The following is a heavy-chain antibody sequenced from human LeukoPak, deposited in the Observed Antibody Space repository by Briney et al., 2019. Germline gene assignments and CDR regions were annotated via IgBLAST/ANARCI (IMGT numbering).Heavy chain of an antibody. V-gene: IGHV1-69*05. D-gene: IGHD3-10*01. Sequence: PIFVTANYSHKFHARVTITTEESTSTAYMELSSLRSEDTAVYYCARGRVRGVIITPLDYWGQGTLVTVSS. CDR2: PIFVTA. CDR3: ARGRVRGVIITPLDY. J-gene: IGHJ4*02.